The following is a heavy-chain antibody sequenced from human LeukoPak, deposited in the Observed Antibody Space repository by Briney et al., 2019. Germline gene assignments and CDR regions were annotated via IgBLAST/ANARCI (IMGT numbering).Heavy chain of an antibody. CDR2: INPNSGGT. J-gene: IGHJ4*02. D-gene: IGHD6-19*01. Sequence: GASVKVSCQASGYTFTGYYIHWVRQAPGQGLGWMGRINPNSGGTNYAQKFQGRVTMTRDTSISTVYMELSRLRSDDTAVYYCARGSYSSGWYGPGVDYWGQGTLVTVSS. V-gene: IGHV1-2*06. CDR3: ARGSYSSGWYGPGVDY. CDR1: GYTFTGYY.